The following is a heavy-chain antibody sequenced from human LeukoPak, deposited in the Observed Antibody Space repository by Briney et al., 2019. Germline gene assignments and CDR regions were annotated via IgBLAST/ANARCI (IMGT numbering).Heavy chain of an antibody. D-gene: IGHD3-16*02. V-gene: IGHV1-46*01. J-gene: IGHJ6*03. CDR1: GYTFTSYY. Sequence: GASVKVSCKASGYTFTSYYMHWARQAPGQGLEWMGIINPSGGSTSYAQKFQGRVTMTRDPSTSTVYMELSSLRSEDTAVYYCARGVYDYVWGSYRPPGYYYYYYYMDVWGKGTTVTVSS. CDR2: INPSGGST. CDR3: ARGVYDYVWGSYRPPGYYYYYYYMDV.